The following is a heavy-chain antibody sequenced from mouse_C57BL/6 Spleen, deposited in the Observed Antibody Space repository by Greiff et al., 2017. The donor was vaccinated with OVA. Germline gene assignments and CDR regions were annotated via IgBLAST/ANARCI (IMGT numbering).Heavy chain of an antibody. CDR2: IRYDGSN. J-gene: IGHJ1*03. Sequence: EVKLQESGPGLVKPSPSLSLSCSVTGYSITSGYYWNWIRQFPGNKLELMGFIRYDGSNNYNQYLKNRISITRDTSKNQFFLKLNSVTTEDAATYCGARGWLLQYFDVWGTGTTVTVSS. CDR1: GYSITSGYY. V-gene: IGHV3-6*01. D-gene: IGHD2-3*01. CDR3: ARGWLLQYFDV.